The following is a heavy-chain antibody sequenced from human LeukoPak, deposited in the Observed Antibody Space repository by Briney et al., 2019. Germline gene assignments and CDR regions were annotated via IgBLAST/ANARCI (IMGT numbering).Heavy chain of an antibody. CDR2: IYYSRST. CDR1: GGSISSYY. D-gene: IGHD3-22*01. J-gene: IGHJ3*02. Sequence: NPSETLSLTCTVSGGSISSYYWSWIRQPPGKGLEWSGYIYYSRSTNYNPSLKSRVTISVDTSKNQFSLKLSSVTAAGTAVYYCARYYDSSAPYAFDIWGQGTMVTVSS. V-gene: IGHV4-59*01. CDR3: ARYYDSSAPYAFDI.